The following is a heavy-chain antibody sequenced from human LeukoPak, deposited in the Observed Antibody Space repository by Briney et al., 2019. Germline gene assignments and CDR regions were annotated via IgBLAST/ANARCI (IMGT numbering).Heavy chain of an antibody. V-gene: IGHV4-61*02. D-gene: IGHD2-2*01. CDR3: ATNRAEL. J-gene: IGHJ2*01. CDR1: GGSISSGSYY. Sequence: SETLSLTCTVSGGSISSGSYYWSWIRQPAGKGLEWIGRIYNSGNTNYNPSLKSRVTIFIDTSKNQFSLKLNSVTAADTAVYYCATNRAELWGRGTLVTVSS. CDR2: IYNSGNT.